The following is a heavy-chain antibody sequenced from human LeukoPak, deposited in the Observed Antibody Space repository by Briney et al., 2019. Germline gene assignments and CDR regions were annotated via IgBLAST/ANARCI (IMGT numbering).Heavy chain of an antibody. J-gene: IGHJ4*02. V-gene: IGHV1-18*01. D-gene: IGHD3-9*01. CDR1: GYRFTSYG. CDR2: ISAYNGNT. Sequence: ASVKVSCKASGYRFTSYGISWVRQAPGQGLEWMGWISAYNGNTNYAQKLQGRVTMTTDTSTRTAYMELRSLRSDDTAVYYCARGGDGDILTGLVFDYWGQGTLVTVPS. CDR3: ARGGDGDILTGLVFDY.